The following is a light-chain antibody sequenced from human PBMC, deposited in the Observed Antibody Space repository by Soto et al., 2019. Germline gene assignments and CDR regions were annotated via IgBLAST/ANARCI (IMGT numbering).Light chain of an antibody. CDR2: GAS. Sequence: EVVLTQSPGTLSLSPGERATLSCRASQSISGSFLAWYQQKPGQAPTLLLYGASIRATGIPDRFSGSESGTDFTLTISSLEPEDFAVYYCQQRDIWPWTFGQGTKVDI. CDR3: QQRDIWPWT. CDR1: QSISGSF. V-gene: IGKV3D-20*02. J-gene: IGKJ1*01.